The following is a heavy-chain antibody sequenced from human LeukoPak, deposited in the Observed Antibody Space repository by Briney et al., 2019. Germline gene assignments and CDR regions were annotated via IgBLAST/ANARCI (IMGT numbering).Heavy chain of an antibody. J-gene: IGHJ4*02. D-gene: IGHD1-26*01. CDR2: ISSSSSYI. CDR1: GFTFISYS. V-gene: IGHV3-21*01. CDR3: ARDGGSYFFDY. Sequence: GSLRLSCAASGFTFISYSMNWVRQAPGKGLEWVSSISSSSSYIYYADSVKGRFTISRDNAKNSLYLQMNSLRAEDTAVYYCARDGGSYFFDYWGKGTLVTVSS.